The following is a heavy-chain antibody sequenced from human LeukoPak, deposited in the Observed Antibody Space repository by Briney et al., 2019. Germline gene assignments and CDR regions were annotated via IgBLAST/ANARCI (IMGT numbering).Heavy chain of an antibody. V-gene: IGHV1-2*04. CDR2: INPNSGGT. J-gene: IGHJ6*02. D-gene: IGHD3-10*01. CDR1: GYTFTGYY. CDR3: ARERQVLLWFGESTYYYYGMDV. Sequence: GASVKVSCKASGYTFTGYYMHWVRQAPGQGLEWMGWINPNSGGTNYAQKFQGWVTMTRDTSISTAYMELSRLRSDDTAVYYCARERQVLLWFGESTYYYYGMDVWGQGTTVTVSS.